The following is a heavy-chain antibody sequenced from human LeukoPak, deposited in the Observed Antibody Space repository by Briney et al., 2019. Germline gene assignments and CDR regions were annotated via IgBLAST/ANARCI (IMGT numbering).Heavy chain of an antibody. Sequence: GGSLRLSCAASGFSFSSYYMSWVRQAPGKGLEWVALINPDGNERYYVDSVKGRFTISRDNAKNTLYLQMNSLRAEDTAVYYCARVMVSYYYDSSGYSFDYWGQGTLVTISS. CDR3: ARVMVSYYYDSSGYSFDY. CDR2: INPDGNER. D-gene: IGHD3-22*01. V-gene: IGHV3-7*03. J-gene: IGHJ4*02. CDR1: GFSFSSYY.